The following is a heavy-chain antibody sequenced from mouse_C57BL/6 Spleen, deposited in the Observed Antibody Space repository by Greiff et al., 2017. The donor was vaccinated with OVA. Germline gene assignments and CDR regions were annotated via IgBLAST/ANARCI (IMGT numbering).Heavy chain of an antibody. Sequence: EVQRVESGEGLVKPGGSLKLSCVASGFTFSSYAMSWVRQTPEKRLEWVAYISSGGDYIYYADAVKGRFTISRDNARNTLYLQMSSLQSEDTAMYYCTRDSSGLPWFAYWGLGTLVTVSA. CDR3: TRDSSGLPWFAY. CDR2: ISSGGDYI. D-gene: IGHD3-2*02. V-gene: IGHV5-9-1*02. CDR1: GFTFSSYA. J-gene: IGHJ3*01.